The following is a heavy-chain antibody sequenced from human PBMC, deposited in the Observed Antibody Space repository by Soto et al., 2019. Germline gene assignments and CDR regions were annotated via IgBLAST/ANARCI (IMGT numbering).Heavy chain of an antibody. Sequence: QSQTLSLTCAISGDSVSSNSAAWNWIRQSPSRGLEWLGRTYYRSKWYNDYAVSVKSRITINPDTSKNQFSLQLNSVTPEDTAVYYCARGPDWGDKLFPDAFDIWGQGTMVTVSS. CDR3: ARGPDWGDKLFPDAFDI. V-gene: IGHV6-1*01. J-gene: IGHJ3*02. CDR1: GDSVSSNSAA. CDR2: TYYRSKWYN. D-gene: IGHD3-16*01.